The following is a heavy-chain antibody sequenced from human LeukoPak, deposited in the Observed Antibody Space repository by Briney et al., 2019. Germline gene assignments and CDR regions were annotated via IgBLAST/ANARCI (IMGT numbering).Heavy chain of an antibody. CDR3: ANSARGWLAYFDY. J-gene: IGHJ4*02. V-gene: IGHV3-74*01. CDR1: GFTFSTYW. D-gene: IGHD6-19*01. Sequence: GGSLRLSCAASGFTFSTYWMHWVRQAPGEGLVWVSRIKSDGSDTSYADSVKGRFTISRDNSKNTLYLQMNSLRAEDTAVYYCANSARGWLAYFDYWDQGTLVTVSS. CDR2: IKSDGSDT.